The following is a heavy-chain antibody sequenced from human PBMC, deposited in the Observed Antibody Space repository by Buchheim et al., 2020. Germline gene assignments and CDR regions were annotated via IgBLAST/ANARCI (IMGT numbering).Heavy chain of an antibody. CDR2: ISYDGSNK. V-gene: IGHV3-30*18. Sequence: QVQLVESGGGVVQPGRSLRLSCAASGFTFSSYGMHWVRQAPGKGLEWVAVISYDGSNKYYGDSGKGRFTISRDNSKNTLYLQMNSLRGEDTAVYFCAKDMDRGIAAPLDYWGQGTL. CDR3: AKDMDRGIAAPLDY. J-gene: IGHJ4*02. CDR1: GFTFSSYG. D-gene: IGHD6-6*01.